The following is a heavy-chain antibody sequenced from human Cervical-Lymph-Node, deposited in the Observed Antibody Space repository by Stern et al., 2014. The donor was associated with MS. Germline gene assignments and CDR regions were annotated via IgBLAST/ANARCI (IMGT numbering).Heavy chain of an antibody. Sequence: VQLVESGSEVRKAGSSVNVTCKASGGTFRSFAVNWVRQAPGQGLEWVGGIIPVFGTPTYAQKFQGRVTIISDESTNTVYVELSSLTTDDTATYFCASAHPATRRGYKGMNVWGQGTTIAVSS. CDR1: GGTFRSFA. J-gene: IGHJ6*02. CDR3: ASAHPATRRGYKGMNV. V-gene: IGHV1-69*01. D-gene: IGHD2-2*01. CDR2: IIPVFGTP.